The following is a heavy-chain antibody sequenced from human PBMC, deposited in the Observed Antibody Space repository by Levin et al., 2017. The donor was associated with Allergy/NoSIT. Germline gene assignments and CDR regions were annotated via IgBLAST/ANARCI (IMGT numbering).Heavy chain of an antibody. V-gene: IGHV4-31*03. Sequence: SETLSLTCTVSGGSISGGGYHWTWIRQHPEKGLQWIGYIYYSGSTFYNPSLKSRLMISVDTSKNQFSLNVSSVTAADTAVYYCAREDGSTFDFWGQGALVTVAS. D-gene: IGHD2-2*03. J-gene: IGHJ4*02. CDR2: IYYSGST. CDR3: AREDGSTFDF. CDR1: GGSISGGGYH.